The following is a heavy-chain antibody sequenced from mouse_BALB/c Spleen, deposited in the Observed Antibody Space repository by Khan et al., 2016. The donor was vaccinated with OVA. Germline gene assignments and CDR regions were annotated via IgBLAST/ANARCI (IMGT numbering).Heavy chain of an antibody. Sequence: EVRLQQSGPELVKPGASVKISCKASGYSFTGYFIHWVMQSHGKSLEWIGRINPHIGETFYNQKFRGKATLTVDESSSTAHMELRSLASEDSAVYFCARIYGSDFDYWGQGTTLTVSS. D-gene: IGHD1-1*01. CDR2: INPHIGET. V-gene: IGHV1-20*02. CDR3: ARIYGSDFDY. J-gene: IGHJ2*01. CDR1: GYSFTGYF.